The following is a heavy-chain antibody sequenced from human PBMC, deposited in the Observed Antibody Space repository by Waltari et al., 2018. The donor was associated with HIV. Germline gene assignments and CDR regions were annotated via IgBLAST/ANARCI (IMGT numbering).Heavy chain of an antibody. J-gene: IGHJ6*02. D-gene: IGHD2-2*01. CDR2: IYTSGST. Sequence: QVQLQESGPGLVKPSQTLSLTCTVSGGSISSGSYYWSWIRQPAGKGLEWIGRIYTSGSTNYNPSLKSRVTISVDTSKNQFSLKLSSVTAADTAVYYCAREGTRGVVVPAAVYYYYGMDVWGQGTTVTVSS. CDR1: GGSISSGSYY. V-gene: IGHV4-61*02. CDR3: AREGTRGVVVPAAVYYYYGMDV.